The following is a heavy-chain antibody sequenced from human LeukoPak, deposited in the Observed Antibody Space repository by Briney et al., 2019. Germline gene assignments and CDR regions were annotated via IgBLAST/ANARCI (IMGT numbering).Heavy chain of an antibody. Sequence: GESLKISCKVSGYSFTNNWLGWVRQMPGKGLEWMGIIFPSDSDIRYSPSFQGQVTISADKSISTAYLQWSSLKASDTAMYYCARYSGSFSKSFDSWGQGTLVTVSS. CDR3: ARYSGSFSKSFDS. D-gene: IGHD1-26*01. CDR2: IFPSDSDI. J-gene: IGHJ4*02. CDR1: GYSFTNNW. V-gene: IGHV5-51*01.